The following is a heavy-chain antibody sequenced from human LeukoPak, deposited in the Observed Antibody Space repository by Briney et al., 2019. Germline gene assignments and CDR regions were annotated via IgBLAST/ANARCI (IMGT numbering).Heavy chain of an antibody. CDR2: INPSGGST. CDR1: GYTFTSYY. Sequence: ASLKVSCKASGYTFTSYYMHWVRQAPGQGLEWMGIINPSGGSTSYAQKFQGRVTMTRDTSTSTVYMELSSLRSEDTAVYYFARVRFHYDSSGYNFDYWGQGTLVTVSS. J-gene: IGHJ4*02. D-gene: IGHD3-22*01. CDR3: ARVRFHYDSSGYNFDY. V-gene: IGHV1-46*01.